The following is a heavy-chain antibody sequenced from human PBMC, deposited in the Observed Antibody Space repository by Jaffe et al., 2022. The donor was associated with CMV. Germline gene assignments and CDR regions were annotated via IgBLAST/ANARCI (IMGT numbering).Heavy chain of an antibody. CDR1: GYTFTSYG. D-gene: IGHD6-19*01. Sequence: QVQLVQSGAEVKKPGASVKVSCKASGYTFTSYGISWVRQAPGQGLEWMGWISAYNGNTNYAQKLQGRVTMTTDTSTSTAYMELRSLRSDDTAVYYCARDQDRYSSGWYYYYGMDVWGQGTTVTVSS. V-gene: IGHV1-18*01. CDR2: ISAYNGNT. CDR3: ARDQDRYSSGWYYYYGMDV. J-gene: IGHJ6*02.